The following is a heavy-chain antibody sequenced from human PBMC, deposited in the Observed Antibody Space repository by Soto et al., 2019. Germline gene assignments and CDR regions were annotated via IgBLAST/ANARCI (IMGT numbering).Heavy chain of an antibody. V-gene: IGHV1-18*01. J-gene: IGHJ4*02. Sequence: QVQLVQSGAEVKKPGASVKVSCKASGYTFTSYGISWVRQATGQGLEWMGWISAYNGNTNYAQKLQGRVTMTTDTSTSTAYMELRSLRSDDTAVYYCARDRRYYYDSSGLLDYWGQGTLVTVSS. CDR1: GYTFTSYG. CDR3: ARDRRYYYDSSGLLDY. CDR2: ISAYNGNT. D-gene: IGHD3-22*01.